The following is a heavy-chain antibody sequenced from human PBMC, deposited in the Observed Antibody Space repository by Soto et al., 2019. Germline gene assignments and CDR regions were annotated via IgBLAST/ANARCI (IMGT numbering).Heavy chain of an antibody. Sequence: SVKVSCKASGGTFSSYAISWVRQAPGQGLEWMGGIIPIFGTANYAQKFQGRVTITADKSTSTAYMELSSLRSEDTAVYYCASGGPTVGVYDSSSWTEDYYYCMDVWGQGTTVTVSS. D-gene: IGHD6-13*01. V-gene: IGHV1-69*06. CDR1: GGTFSSYA. J-gene: IGHJ6*02. CDR3: ASGGPTVGVYDSSSWTEDYYYCMDV. CDR2: IIPIFGTA.